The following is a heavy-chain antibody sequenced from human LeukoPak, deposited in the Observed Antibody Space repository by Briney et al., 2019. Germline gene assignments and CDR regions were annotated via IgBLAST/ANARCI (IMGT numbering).Heavy chain of an antibody. V-gene: IGHV3-53*01. Sequence: GGSLRLSCAASGFTVSSNYMSWVRQAPGKGLECVSVIYSDGSTYYADSVKGRFTISRDNSKNTLYLQMNSLRAEDTAVYYCTRHSDTYCSRANCYVDNFYGLDVWGQGTRVTVSS. J-gene: IGHJ6*02. CDR2: IYSDGST. CDR1: GFTVSSNY. CDR3: TRHSDTYCSRANCYVDNFYGLDV. D-gene: IGHD2-2*01.